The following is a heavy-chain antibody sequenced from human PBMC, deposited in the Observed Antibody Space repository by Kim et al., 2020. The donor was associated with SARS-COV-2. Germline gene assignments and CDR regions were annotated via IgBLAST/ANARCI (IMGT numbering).Heavy chain of an antibody. CDR3: ASDRFLDFYGYYYYYMDA. Sequence: SETLSLICTVSGGSISSNYWSWIRQPPGKGLEWIGYIYYSGSTNYNPSLKSRVTISVDTSKNQFSLKLSSVTAADTSVYYCASDRFLDFYGYYYYYMDA. CDR2: IYYSGST. V-gene: IGHV4-59*01. D-gene: IGHD3-3*01. J-gene: IGHJ6*03. CDR1: GGSISSNY.